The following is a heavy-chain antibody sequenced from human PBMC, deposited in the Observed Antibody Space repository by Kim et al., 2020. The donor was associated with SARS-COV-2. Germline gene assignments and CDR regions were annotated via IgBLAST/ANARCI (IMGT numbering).Heavy chain of an antibody. J-gene: IGHJ4*02. V-gene: IGHV3-23*01. CDR3: AKLTLIAAGDFDY. D-gene: IGHD6-25*01. Sequence: YADSVKGRFTLSRDNSRNTLYLQMHSLRAEDTAVYYCAKLTLIAAGDFDYWGQGALVTVSS.